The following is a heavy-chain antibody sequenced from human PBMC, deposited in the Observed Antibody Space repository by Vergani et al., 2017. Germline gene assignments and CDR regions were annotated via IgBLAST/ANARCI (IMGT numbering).Heavy chain of an antibody. CDR1: GFTFKNNT. CDR2: ITSTGATI. V-gene: IGHV3-21*02. Sequence: VQLVESGGGLVKPGGSLRLSCGASGFTFKNNTMTWVRQSPGKGLEWVSSITSTGATINYADSVKGRFTISRDNAKNTLYLQMNSLRPEDTAMYYCAKDQSGFWSGCDSWGQGTLVTVSS. CDR3: AKDQSGFWSGCDS. D-gene: IGHD3-3*01. J-gene: IGHJ5*01.